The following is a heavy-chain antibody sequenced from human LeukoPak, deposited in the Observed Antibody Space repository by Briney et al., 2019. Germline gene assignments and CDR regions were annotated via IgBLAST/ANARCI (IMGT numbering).Heavy chain of an antibody. CDR1: GYTFTGYY. CDR3: ARGGGTAAGSGDH. CDR2: INPNSGGT. J-gene: IGHJ4*02. Sequence: ASVKVSCKASGYTFTGYYMHWVRQAPGQGLEWMGWINPNSGGTNYAQKFQGRVTMTRDTSTSTVYMELSSLKSEDTAVYYCARGGGTAAGSGDHWGQGTLVTVSS. D-gene: IGHD6-13*01. V-gene: IGHV1-2*02.